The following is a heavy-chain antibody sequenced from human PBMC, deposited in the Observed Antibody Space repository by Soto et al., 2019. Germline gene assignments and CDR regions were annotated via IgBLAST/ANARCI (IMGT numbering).Heavy chain of an antibody. J-gene: IGHJ4*02. CDR2: IYYSGST. V-gene: IGHV4-39*01. CDR3: ARLNRLTVGY. CDR1: GGSISSSSYY. D-gene: IGHD7-27*01. Sequence: SETLSLTCTVSGGSISSSSYYWGWIRQPPGQGLEWIGSIYYSGSTYYNPSLKSRVTISVDTSKNQFSLKLSSVTAADTAVYYCARLNRLTVGYWGQGTLVTVSS.